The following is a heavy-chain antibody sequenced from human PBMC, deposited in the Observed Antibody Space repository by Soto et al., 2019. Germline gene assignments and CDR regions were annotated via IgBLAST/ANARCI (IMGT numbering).Heavy chain of an antibody. J-gene: IGHJ3*02. CDR3: ARTWLAGGTPADAFDI. CDR1: ASSISSAYF. V-gene: IGHV4-38-2*01. Sequence: SETLSLTCAVSASSISSAYFWGWIRQPPGKGLEWIATIFHTGGTYYNPSLKSRVTILVDTSNNQFSLRLNSVTAADTALYFCARTWLAGGTPADAFDIWGQGTMVTVSS. CDR2: IFHTGGT. D-gene: IGHD2-15*01.